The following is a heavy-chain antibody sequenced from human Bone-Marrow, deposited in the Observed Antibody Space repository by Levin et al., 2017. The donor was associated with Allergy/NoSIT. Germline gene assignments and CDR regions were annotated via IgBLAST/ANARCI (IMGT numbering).Heavy chain of an antibody. CDR2: IYNSGST. V-gene: IGHV4-30-4*01. Sequence: KTSETLSLTCSVSGGSINSGDYCWTWIRQIPGKGLEWIGYIYNSGSTNYNPSLKSRVTISIDTSKNQFSLTMTSVTAADTAFYYCARDTWGGRYLDWFPWGQGTLVTVSS. CDR1: GGSINSGDYC. J-gene: IGHJ5*02. CDR3: ARDTWGGRYLDWFP. D-gene: IGHD3-9*01.